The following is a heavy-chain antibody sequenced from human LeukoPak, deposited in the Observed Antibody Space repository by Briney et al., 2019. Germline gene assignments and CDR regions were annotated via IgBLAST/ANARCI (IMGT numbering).Heavy chain of an antibody. CDR1: GVTFSNFS. V-gene: IGHV3-23*01. Sequence: PAGSLRLTCTASGVTFSNFSLSWVRQPPGKGLGWVSAISCSGGSTYYADSVKGRFTISRDNSKNALFLQMNSLRAEDTAVYYCAKSGPYCSSTSCNYFDYWGQGTLVTVSS. CDR3: AKSGPYCSSTSCNYFDY. J-gene: IGHJ4*02. CDR2: ISCSGGST. D-gene: IGHD2-2*01.